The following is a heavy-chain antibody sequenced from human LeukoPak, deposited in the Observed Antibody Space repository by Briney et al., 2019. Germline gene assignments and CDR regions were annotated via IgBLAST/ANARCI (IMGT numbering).Heavy chain of an antibody. CDR3: AKLCGGDCYFDY. J-gene: IGHJ4*02. CDR1: GFTFSSYG. CDR2: ISYDGSNK. Sequence: GGSLRLSCAASGFTFSSYGMHWVRQAPGKGLEWVAVISYDGSNKYYADSVKGRFTISSDNSKNTLYLQMNSLRAEDTAVYYCAKLCGGDCYFDYWGQGTLVTVSS. V-gene: IGHV3-30*18. D-gene: IGHD2-21*02.